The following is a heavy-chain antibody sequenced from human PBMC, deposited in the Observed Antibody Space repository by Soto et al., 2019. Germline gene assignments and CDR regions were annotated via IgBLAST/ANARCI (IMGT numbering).Heavy chain of an antibody. Sequence: SETLSLTCAVSGGSISSSNWWSWVRQPPGKGLEWIGEIYHSGSTNYNPSLKSRVPISVDKSKNQFSLKLSSVTAADTSVYYCARLTGDDAFDIWGQGTMVTVSS. J-gene: IGHJ3*02. CDR1: GGSISSSNW. V-gene: IGHV4-4*02. CDR3: ARLTGDDAFDI. CDR2: IYHSGST. D-gene: IGHD7-27*01.